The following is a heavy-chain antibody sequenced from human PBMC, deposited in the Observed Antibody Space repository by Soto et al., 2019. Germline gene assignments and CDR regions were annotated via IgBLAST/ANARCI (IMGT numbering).Heavy chain of an antibody. Sequence: QVQLVQSGAEVKKPGASVKVSCKASGYTFTGYYMHWVRQAPGHGLEWMGWINHNSGGTNYAQKFQGWVTMTRDTSISTAYMELSRLRSDDTAVYYCARARAGIWGSYRHLDYWGQGTLVTVSS. CDR1: GYTFTGYY. J-gene: IGHJ4*02. D-gene: IGHD3-16*02. CDR3: ARARAGIWGSYRHLDY. V-gene: IGHV1-2*04. CDR2: INHNSGGT.